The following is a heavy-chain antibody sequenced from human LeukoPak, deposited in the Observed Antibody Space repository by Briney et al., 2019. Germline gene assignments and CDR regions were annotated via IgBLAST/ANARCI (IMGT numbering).Heavy chain of an antibody. Sequence: SETLSLTCTVSGGSISSGSYYWSWIRQPAGKGLEWIGRIYTSGSTNYNPSLKSRVTISVDTSKNQFSLKLSSVTAADTAVYYCARESVGATPFDYWGQRTLVTVSS. D-gene: IGHD1-26*01. CDR1: GGSISSGSYY. CDR3: ARESVGATPFDY. CDR2: IYTSGST. J-gene: IGHJ4*02. V-gene: IGHV4-61*02.